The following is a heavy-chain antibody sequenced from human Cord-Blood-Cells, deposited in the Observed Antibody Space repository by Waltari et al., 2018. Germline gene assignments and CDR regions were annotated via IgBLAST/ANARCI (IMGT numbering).Heavy chain of an antibody. Sequence: EVQLVESGGGLIQPGGSLRLSCAASGFTVSSNYMSWVRQAPGKGLEWVSFFYSGGSTYYADSVKGRFTISRDNSKNTLYLQMNSLRAEDTAVYYCARAVTSCYYFDYWGQGTLVTVSS. J-gene: IGHJ4*02. CDR2: FYSGGST. CDR3: ARAVTSCYYFDY. V-gene: IGHV3-53*01. CDR1: GFTVSSNY. D-gene: IGHD2-2*01.